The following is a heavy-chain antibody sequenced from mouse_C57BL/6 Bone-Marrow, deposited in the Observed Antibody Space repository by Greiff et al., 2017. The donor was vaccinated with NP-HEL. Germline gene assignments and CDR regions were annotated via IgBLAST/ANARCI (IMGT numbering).Heavy chain of an antibody. CDR2: ISDGGSYT. V-gene: IGHV5-4*01. D-gene: IGHD2-13*01. CDR3: ARAQFDYPKAMDY. J-gene: IGHJ4*01. CDR1: GFTFSSYA. Sequence: EVQRVESGGGLVKPGGSLKLSCAASGFTFSSYAMSWVRQTPEKRLEWVATISDGGSYTYYPDNVKGRFTISRDNAKSNLYLQMSHLKSEDTAMYYCARAQFDYPKAMDYWGQGTSVTVSS.